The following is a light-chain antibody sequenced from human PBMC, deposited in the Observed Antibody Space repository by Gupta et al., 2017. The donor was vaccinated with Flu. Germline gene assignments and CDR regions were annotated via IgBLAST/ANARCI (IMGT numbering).Light chain of an antibody. CDR2: GAS. CDR1: QSVSSN. CDR3: QQYNNWPRT. Sequence: EIVMTQSPATLSVSPGERATLSCRASQSVSSNLAWYQQTPGQAPRLLIYGASTRATSIPARFSGSGSGTEFTLTISSLQSEDFAVYYCQQYNNWPRTFGQGTKVEMK. J-gene: IGKJ1*01. V-gene: IGKV3-15*01.